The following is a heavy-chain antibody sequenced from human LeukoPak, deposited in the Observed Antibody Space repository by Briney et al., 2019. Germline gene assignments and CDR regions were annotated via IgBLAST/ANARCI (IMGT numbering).Heavy chain of an antibody. V-gene: IGHV3-21*01. Sequence: PGGSLRLSCAASGFTFRTYSMNWVRQAPGKGLEWVSSITGSSNFMSYADSVKGRFTISRDNARNSLYLQMNSLRAEDTAVYYCAGDFSLSRSSDYWGQGTLVTVS. CDR1: GFTFRTYS. CDR3: AGDFSLSRSSDY. CDR2: ITGSSNFM. J-gene: IGHJ4*02. D-gene: IGHD2-15*01.